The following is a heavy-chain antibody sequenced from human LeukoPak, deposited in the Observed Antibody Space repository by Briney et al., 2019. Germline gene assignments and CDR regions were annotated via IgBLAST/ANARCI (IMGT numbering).Heavy chain of an antibody. CDR3: ATDNRYCSSTSCYNY. J-gene: IGHJ4*02. CDR2: FDPEDGET. Sequence: GASVKVSCKVSGYTLTELSMHWVRQAPGKGLEWMGGFDPEDGETIYAQKFQGRVTMTEDTSTDTAYMELSSLRSEDTAVYYCATDNRYCSSTSCYNYWGQGTLFTVSS. D-gene: IGHD2-2*02. CDR1: GYTLTELS. V-gene: IGHV1-24*01.